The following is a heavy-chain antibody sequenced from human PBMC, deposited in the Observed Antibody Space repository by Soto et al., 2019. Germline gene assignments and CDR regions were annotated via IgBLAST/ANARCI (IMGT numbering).Heavy chain of an antibody. CDR2: ISYDGRNK. J-gene: IGHJ6*02. CDR3: ARDLTDYYDSSGYYYVFHCYGMDV. V-gene: IGHV3-30*04. D-gene: IGHD3-22*01. CDR1: GFTFSSYA. Sequence: QVQLVESGGGVVQPGRSLRLSCAASGFTFSSYAMHWVSQAPGKGLEWVAVISYDGRNKYYADSVKGRFNISRDNSKNPLYLQMNSLRAEDTAVYYCARDLTDYYDSSGYYYVFHCYGMDVWGQGTTVTVSS.